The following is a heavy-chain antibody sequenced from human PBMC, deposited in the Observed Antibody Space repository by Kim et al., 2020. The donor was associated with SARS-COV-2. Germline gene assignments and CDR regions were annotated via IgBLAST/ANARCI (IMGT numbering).Heavy chain of an antibody. CDR1: GFTFNIAW. CDR2: IKSRTDGGTI. CDR3: TTVGLVLRAACDY. Sequence: GGSLRLSCAASGFTFNIAWMSWVRQAPGKGLEWIGRIKSRTDGGTIDYAAFVKGRFIISRDDSKDTLYLQMSSLKAEDTAIYYCTTVGLVLRAACDYWGQGTLVTVSS. J-gene: IGHJ4*02. V-gene: IGHV3-15*01. D-gene: IGHD4-17*01.